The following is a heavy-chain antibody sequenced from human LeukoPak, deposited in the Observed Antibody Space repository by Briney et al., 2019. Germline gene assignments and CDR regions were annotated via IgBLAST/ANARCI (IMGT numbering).Heavy chain of an antibody. J-gene: IGHJ4*02. CDR2: IYSGGAI. Sequence: PGGSLRLSCVASGFAVGSNYMSWVRQAPGKGLEWVSLIYSGGAIRYADSVKGRFTISRDSAKNSLYLQMNSLRAEDTAVYHCVRVDYRDEGIYYWGQGTLVTVSS. CDR3: VRVDYRDEGIYY. V-gene: IGHV3-53*01. CDR1: GFAVGSNY. D-gene: IGHD4/OR15-4a*01.